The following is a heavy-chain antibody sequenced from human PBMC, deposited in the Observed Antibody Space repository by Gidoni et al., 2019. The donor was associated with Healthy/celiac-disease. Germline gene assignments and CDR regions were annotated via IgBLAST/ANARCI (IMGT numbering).Heavy chain of an antibody. D-gene: IGHD5-12*01. V-gene: IGHV4-39*01. CDR1: GGSISSSSYY. CDR2: IYYSGST. Sequence: QLQLQESGPGLVKPSETLSLTCTVSGGSISSSSYYWGWIRQPPGKGLEWIGSIYYSGSTYYNPSLKSRVTISVDTSKNQFSLKLSSVTAADTAVYYCASRGRDGYNSYYYYGMDVWGQGTTVTVSS. CDR3: ASRGRDGYNSYYYYGMDV. J-gene: IGHJ6*02.